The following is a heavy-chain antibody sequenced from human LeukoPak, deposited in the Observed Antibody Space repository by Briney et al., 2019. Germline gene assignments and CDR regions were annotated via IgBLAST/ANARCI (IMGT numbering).Heavy chain of an antibody. Sequence: SVNVSFKASGGTFISYAISWVRQAPGQGLEWMGGIIPIFGTANYAQKFQGRVTITADESTSTAYMELSSLRSEDTAVYYCAKDRGYSGYDFDYWGQGTLVTVSS. CDR1: GGTFISYA. J-gene: IGHJ4*02. V-gene: IGHV1-69*13. CDR3: AKDRGYSGYDFDY. D-gene: IGHD5-12*01. CDR2: IIPIFGTA.